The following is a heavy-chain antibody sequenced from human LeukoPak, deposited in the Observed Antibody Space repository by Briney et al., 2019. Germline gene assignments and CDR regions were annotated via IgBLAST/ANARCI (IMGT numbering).Heavy chain of an antibody. CDR3: AKEYVSSSWYLYYYGMDV. Sequence: GGSLRLSCAASGFTFSSYSMDWVRQAPGKGLEWVAVISYDGSNKYYADSVKGRFTISRDNSKNTLYLQMNSLRAEDTAVYYCAKEYVSSSWYLYYYGMDVWGQGTTVTVSS. CDR1: GFTFSSYS. J-gene: IGHJ6*02. V-gene: IGHV3-30*18. CDR2: ISYDGSNK. D-gene: IGHD6-13*01.